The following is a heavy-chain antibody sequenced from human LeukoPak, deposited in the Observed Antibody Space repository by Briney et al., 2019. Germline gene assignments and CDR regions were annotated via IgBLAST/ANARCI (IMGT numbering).Heavy chain of an antibody. CDR2: IYTSGST. Sequence: PSETLSLTCTVSGGSISSYYWSWIRQPAGKGLEGIGRIYTSGSTNYNPSLKSRVTMSVDTSKNQFSLKLSSVTAADTAVYYCARDPLAVAGISPNWFDPWGQGTLVTVSS. CDR1: GGSISSYY. J-gene: IGHJ5*02. D-gene: IGHD6-19*01. V-gene: IGHV4-4*07. CDR3: ARDPLAVAGISPNWFDP.